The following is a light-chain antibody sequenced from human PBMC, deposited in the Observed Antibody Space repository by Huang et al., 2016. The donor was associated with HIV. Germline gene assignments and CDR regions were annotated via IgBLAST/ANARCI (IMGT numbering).Light chain of an antibody. Sequence: EIVLTQSPATLSLSPGERATLSCRASQSVSSYLAWYQQKPGQAPRLLIYVASNRATGIPARFSGSGSGTDFTLTIIRLEPEDFAVYYCQQRSNWPTFGPGTKVDIK. CDR1: QSVSSY. CDR3: QQRSNWPT. J-gene: IGKJ3*01. V-gene: IGKV3-11*01. CDR2: VAS.